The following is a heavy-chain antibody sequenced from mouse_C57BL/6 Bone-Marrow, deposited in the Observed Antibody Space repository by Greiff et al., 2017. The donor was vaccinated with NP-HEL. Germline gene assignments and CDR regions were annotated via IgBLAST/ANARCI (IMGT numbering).Heavy chain of an antibody. J-gene: IGHJ2*01. CDR1: GYTFTDYY. V-gene: IGHV1-26*01. CDR3: ARGPDY. CDR2: INPNNGGT. Sequence: VQLQQSGPELVKPGASVKISCKASGYTFTDYYMNWVKQSHGKSLEWIGDINPNNGGTSYNQQFTGKATLTVDKSSSTAYMELSSLTSEDSAVYYCARGPDYWGQGTTLTVSS.